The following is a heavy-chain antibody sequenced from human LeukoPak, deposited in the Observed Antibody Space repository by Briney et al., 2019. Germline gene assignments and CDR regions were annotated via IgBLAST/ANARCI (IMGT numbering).Heavy chain of an antibody. CDR2: IYYSGST. J-gene: IGHJ5*02. V-gene: IGHV4-59*12. CDR1: GGSISSYY. CDR3: ARSYGSGSYYSARSISWFGP. Sequence: SETLSLTCTVSGGSISSYYWSWLRQPPAKGLEWIGYIYYSGSTNYNPSLKSRVTISVDTSKNQFSLKLSSVTAADTAVYYCARSYGSGSYYSARSISWFGPWGQGTLVTVSS. D-gene: IGHD3-10*01.